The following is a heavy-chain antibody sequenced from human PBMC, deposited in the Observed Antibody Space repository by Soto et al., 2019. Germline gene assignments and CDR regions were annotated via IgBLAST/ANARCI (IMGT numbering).Heavy chain of an antibody. CDR1: GFTFSSYG. Sequence: QVQLVESGGGVVQPGRSLRLSCAASGFTFSSYGMHWVRQAPGKGLEWVAVIWYDGSNKYYADSVKGRFTISRDNSKNTLYLQMNSLRAEDTAVYYCARGDSGTYYYYYGMDVWVQGTTVTVSS. D-gene: IGHD1-1*01. CDR2: IWYDGSNK. V-gene: IGHV3-33*01. J-gene: IGHJ6*02. CDR3: ARGDSGTYYYYYGMDV.